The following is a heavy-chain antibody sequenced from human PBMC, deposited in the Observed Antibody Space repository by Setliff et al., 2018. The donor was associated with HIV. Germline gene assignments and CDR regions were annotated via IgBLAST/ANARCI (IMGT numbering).Heavy chain of an antibody. Sequence: SETLSLTCAVYGGSLSGYYWSWIRQPPGKGLEWFGEINHSGSTNYNPSLKSRFTISRDNSKNTLYLQMNSLRAEDTAVYYCARDGSSLDVWGQGTLVTVSS. CDR1: GGSLSGYY. CDR3: ARDGSSLDV. J-gene: IGHJ4*02. V-gene: IGHV4-34*01. D-gene: IGHD6-6*01. CDR2: INHSGST.